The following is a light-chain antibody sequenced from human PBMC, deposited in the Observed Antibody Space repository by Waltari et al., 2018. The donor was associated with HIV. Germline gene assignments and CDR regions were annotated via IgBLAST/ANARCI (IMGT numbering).Light chain of an antibody. CDR1: SSDIATY. CDR3: ASYTRTSTVV. Sequence: QSALTQPASVSGSLGQSITISCIGTSSDIATYVSWYQHHPDNATTLVIYEANTRPSGIPLRFSGSKSGNTASLTISGLQAEDEADYYCASYTRTSTVVFGGGTKVTVL. V-gene: IGLV2-14*01. J-gene: IGLJ3*02. CDR2: EAN.